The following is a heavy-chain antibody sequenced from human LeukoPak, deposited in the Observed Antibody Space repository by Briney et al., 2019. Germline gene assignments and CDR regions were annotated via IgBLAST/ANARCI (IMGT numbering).Heavy chain of an antibody. Sequence: GGSLRLSCAASGFTFSSYAMHWLRQAPGKGLEYVSAISSNGGSTYYANSVKGRFTISRDNSKNTLYLQMGSLRAEDMAVYYCARDLYYYDSSGYFYYYYGMDVWGQGTTVTVSS. CDR2: ISSNGGST. D-gene: IGHD3-22*01. CDR3: ARDLYYYDSSGYFYYYYGMDV. J-gene: IGHJ6*02. V-gene: IGHV3-64*01. CDR1: GFTFSSYA.